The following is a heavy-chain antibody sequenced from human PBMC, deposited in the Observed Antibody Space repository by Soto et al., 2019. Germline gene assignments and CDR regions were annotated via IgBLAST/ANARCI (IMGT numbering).Heavy chain of an antibody. CDR1: GVTFSSYL. D-gene: IGHD3-10*01. CDR2: LNEDGSFT. V-gene: IGHV3-74*03. CDR3: ARDLSGRADV. Sequence: PGGSLRLCCVASGVTFSSYLMHWVRQVPGKGLVWVSRLNEDGSFTSYADSVKGRFSIFRDNAKKTLYLQMNSLSAEDSAVYYCARDLSGRADVWGQGTTVTVSS. J-gene: IGHJ6*02.